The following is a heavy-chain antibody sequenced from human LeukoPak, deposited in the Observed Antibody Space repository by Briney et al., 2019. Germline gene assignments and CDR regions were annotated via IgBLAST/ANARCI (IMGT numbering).Heavy chain of an antibody. D-gene: IGHD3-22*01. V-gene: IGHV4-61*02. J-gene: IGHJ4*02. CDR2: IYTSGST. CDR1: GGSISSGSYY. Sequence: SETLSLTCTVSGGSISSGSYYWSWIRQPAGKGLEWIGRIYTSGSTNYNPSLKSRVTISVDTSKNQFSLKLSSVTAADTAVYYCAKGSNYYESSAVLGRVYWGQGTLVTVSS. CDR3: AKGSNYYESSAVLGRVY.